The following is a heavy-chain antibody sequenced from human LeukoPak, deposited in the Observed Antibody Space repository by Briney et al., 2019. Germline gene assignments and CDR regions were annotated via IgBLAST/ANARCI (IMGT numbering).Heavy chain of an antibody. CDR3: VRDLILVWTPGDDFDF. CDR2: INEDATTI. CDR1: GFAFSAYW. Sequence: GGSLRLSCAASGFAFSAYWMHWVRQAPGKGLEWVSRINEDATTITYADSVKGRFIISRDNSKKSLYLQVNNLRAEDTAVYYCVRDLILVWTPGDDFDFWGQGTLVIVSS. V-gene: IGHV3-74*01. J-gene: IGHJ4*02. D-gene: IGHD3-16*01.